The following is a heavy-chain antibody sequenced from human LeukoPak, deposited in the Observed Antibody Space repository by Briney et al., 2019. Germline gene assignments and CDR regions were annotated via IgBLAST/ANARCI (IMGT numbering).Heavy chain of an antibody. Sequence: GGSLRLSCAASGFTFSSYAMSWVRQAPGKGLEWVAVISYDGSNKYYADSVKGRFTISRDNSKNTLYLQMNSLRAEDTAVYYCARGGYGYGRTPDYWGQGTLVTVSS. V-gene: IGHV3-30*04. J-gene: IGHJ4*02. CDR3: ARGGYGYGRTPDY. CDR1: GFTFSSYA. D-gene: IGHD5-18*01. CDR2: ISYDGSNK.